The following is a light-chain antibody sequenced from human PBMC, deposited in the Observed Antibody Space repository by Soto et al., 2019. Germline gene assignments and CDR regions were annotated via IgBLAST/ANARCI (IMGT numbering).Light chain of an antibody. CDR3: SSYTTSNTRPID. J-gene: IGLJ1*01. V-gene: IGLV2-14*03. CDR2: DVS. Sequence: LTQPASVSGSPGQSITISCTGTSSDVVGYNYVSWYQHHPGKAPKLMIYDVSNRPSGVSNRFSGSKSGNAASLTISGLQPEDEADYYSSSYTTSNTRPIDLGTGTKVPVL. CDR1: SSDVVGYNY.